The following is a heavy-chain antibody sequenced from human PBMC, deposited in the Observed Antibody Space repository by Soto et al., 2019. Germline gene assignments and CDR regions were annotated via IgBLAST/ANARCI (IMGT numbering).Heavy chain of an antibody. CDR3: ARGRKDLYSSSWYFDY. CDR1: GGSVTSGNFY. V-gene: IGHV4-61*01. J-gene: IGHJ4*02. Sequence: QVQLQESGPGLGKPSETLSLTCTVSGGSVTSGNFYWNWIRQPPGKGLEWIGYVYNSGSTNYNPSRKSRVTISMDTSKKQFSLKVTSVTAADTAVYYCARGRKDLYSSSWYFDYWGRGTLVTVSS. D-gene: IGHD6-13*01. CDR2: VYNSGST.